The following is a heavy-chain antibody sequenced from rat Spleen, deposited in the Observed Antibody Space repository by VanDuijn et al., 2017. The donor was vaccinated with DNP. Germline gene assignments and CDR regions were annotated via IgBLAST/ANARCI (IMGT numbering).Heavy chain of an antibody. D-gene: IGHD1-7*01. CDR3: ARFGSYYGYFDY. CDR2: IQSGGST. J-gene: IGHJ2*01. CDR1: GFSLTSSH. V-gene: IGHV2-27*01. Sequence: QVHLKESGPGLVQPSQTLSLTCTVSGFSLTSSHVHWVRQPPGRGLEWVGRIQSGGSTDYTLALKSRLSISRDTSKSQVFLKMNSVQTEDTAMYFCARFGSYYGYFDYWGQGVMVTVSS.